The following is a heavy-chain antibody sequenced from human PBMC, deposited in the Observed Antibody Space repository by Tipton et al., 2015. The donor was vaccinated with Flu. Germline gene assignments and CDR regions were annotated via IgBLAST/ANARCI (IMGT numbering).Heavy chain of an antibody. V-gene: IGHV3-74*01. Sequence: SLRLSCAASGFAFSSHWMHWVRQAPGKGLVWISRISGDGSGTTYVDSVKGRFTISRDNAKNTLYLQMNSLRAEDTAVYYCAFLGSDFWSGPNYFDYWGQGTLVAVSS. CDR1: GFAFSSHW. J-gene: IGHJ4*02. CDR2: ISGDGSGT. CDR3: AFLGSDFWSGPNYFDY. D-gene: IGHD3-3*01.